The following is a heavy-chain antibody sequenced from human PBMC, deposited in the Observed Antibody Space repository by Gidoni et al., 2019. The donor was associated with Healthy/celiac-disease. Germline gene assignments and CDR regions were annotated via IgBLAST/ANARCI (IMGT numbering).Heavy chain of an antibody. CDR1: GFTFDDYA. CDR3: AKGRSPYCSTTSCFTGLDY. D-gene: IGHD2-2*01. Sequence: EVQLVESGGGLVQPGRSLRLSCAASGFTFDDYAMHWVRQAPGKGLEWVSSISWNSGSIGYADSVKGRFTISRDNAKNSLFLQMNSLRAEDTALYYCAKGRSPYCSTTSCFTGLDYWGQGTLVTVSS. V-gene: IGHV3-9*01. CDR2: ISWNSGSI. J-gene: IGHJ4*02.